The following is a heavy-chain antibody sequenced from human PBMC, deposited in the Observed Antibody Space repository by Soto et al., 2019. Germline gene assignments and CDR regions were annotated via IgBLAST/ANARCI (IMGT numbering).Heavy chain of an antibody. Sequence: TSETLSLTCAVYGGSFSRYYWSWIRQPPGKGLEWIGEINHSGSTNYNPSLKSRVTISVDTSKNQFSLKLSSVTAADTAVYYCARTSRFDYWGQGTLVTVSS. CDR2: INHSGST. V-gene: IGHV4-34*01. D-gene: IGHD6-6*01. CDR3: ARTSRFDY. CDR1: GGSFSRYY. J-gene: IGHJ4*02.